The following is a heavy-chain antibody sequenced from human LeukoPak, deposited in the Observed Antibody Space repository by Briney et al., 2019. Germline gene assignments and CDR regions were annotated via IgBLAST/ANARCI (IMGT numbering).Heavy chain of an antibody. D-gene: IGHD5-18*01. CDR3: AKDPGSNSYGSFDN. CDR2: TSGSGRNT. Sequence: GGSLRLSCAASGFTFSTYAMTWVRQAPGKGLEWVSSTSGSGRNTYYADSVKGRFTISRDNSKNTLYLQMNSLRVEDTAIYYCAKDPGSNSYGSFDNWGQGTPVTVSS. J-gene: IGHJ4*02. V-gene: IGHV3-23*01. CDR1: GFTFSTYA.